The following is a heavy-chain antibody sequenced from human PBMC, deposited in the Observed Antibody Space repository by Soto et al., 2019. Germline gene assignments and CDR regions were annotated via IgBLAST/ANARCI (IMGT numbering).Heavy chain of an antibody. Sequence: GPVKVPFKASGYTFRSQRVTWMRQAPGQGLEWLGWISADRGEAKYAERVKDRLTQTPGAAATTALMELKRPRADGTAGYYGSRVIGSTWAKSWVDAWGQGTLVTVSS. V-gene: IGHV1-18*01. CDR3: SRVIGSTWAKSWVDA. D-gene: IGHD3-10*01. CDR2: ISADRGEA. J-gene: IGHJ5*02. CDR1: GYTFRSQR.